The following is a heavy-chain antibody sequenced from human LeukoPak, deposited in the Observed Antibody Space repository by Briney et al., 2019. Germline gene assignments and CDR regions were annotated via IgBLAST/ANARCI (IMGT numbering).Heavy chain of an antibody. Sequence: GGSLRLSCAASGFPFSSYAMHWVRQAPGKGLEWVAVISYDGSNKYYADSVKGRFTISRDNSKNTLYLQMNSLRAEDTAVYYCARLPDAWGNMVRGVITNPIDYWGQGTLVTVSS. CDR3: ARLPDAWGNMVRGVITNPIDY. D-gene: IGHD3-10*01. CDR2: ISYDGSNK. J-gene: IGHJ4*02. CDR1: GFPFSSYA. V-gene: IGHV3-30*19.